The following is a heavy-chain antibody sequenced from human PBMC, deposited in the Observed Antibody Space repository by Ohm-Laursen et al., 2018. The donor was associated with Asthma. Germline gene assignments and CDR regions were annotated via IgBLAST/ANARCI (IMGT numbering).Heavy chain of an antibody. V-gene: IGHV3-23*01. D-gene: IGHD3-22*01. CDR3: AKVIVVVNWYFDL. Sequence: SLRLSCAASGFTFRSYAMHWVRQAPGKGLEWVSAISGSGGSTYYADSVKGRFTISRDNSKNTLYLQMNSLRAEDTAVYYCAKVIVVVNWYFDLWGRGTLVTVSS. CDR2: ISGSGGST. J-gene: IGHJ2*01. CDR1: GFTFRSYA.